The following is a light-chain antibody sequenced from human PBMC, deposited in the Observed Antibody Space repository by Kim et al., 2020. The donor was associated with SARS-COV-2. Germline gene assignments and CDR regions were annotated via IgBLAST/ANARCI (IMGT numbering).Light chain of an antibody. J-gene: IGKJ4*01. CDR3: MQALQTPLT. Sequence: DIVMTQSPLSLPVTPGEPASISCRTSQSLLHSNGYNYLDWYLQKPGQSPQLLIYLGSNRASGVPDRFSGSGSGTDFTLKISRVEAGDVGVYYCMQALQTPLTFGGRTKVDSK. V-gene: IGKV2-28*01. CDR1: QSLLHSNGYNY. CDR2: LGS.